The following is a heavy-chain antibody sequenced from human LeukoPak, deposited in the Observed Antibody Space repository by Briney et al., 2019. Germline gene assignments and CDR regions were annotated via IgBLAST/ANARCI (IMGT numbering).Heavy chain of an antibody. CDR3: ARGYSYGYPL. V-gene: IGHV4-34*01. D-gene: IGHD5-18*01. J-gene: IGHJ4*02. CDR2: INHSGST. Sequence: SETLSLTCAVYGGSFSGYYWSWIRQPPGKGLEWIGEINHSGSTNYNPSLKSRVTISVDTSKNQFSLKLSSVTAADTAVYCCARGYSYGYPLWGQGTLVTVSS. CDR1: GGSFSGYY.